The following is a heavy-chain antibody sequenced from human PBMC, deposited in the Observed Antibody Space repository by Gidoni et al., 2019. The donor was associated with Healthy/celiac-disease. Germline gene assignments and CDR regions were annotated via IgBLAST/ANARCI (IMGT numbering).Heavy chain of an antibody. J-gene: IGHJ6*03. Sequence: EVQLVESGGGLVKPGGSLRLSCAASGFPFSSYSMNWVRQAPGKGLEWVSSISSSSSYIYYADSVKGRFTISRDNAKNSLYLQMNSLRAEDTAVYYCARRLRDYYYYMDVWGKGTTVTVSS. V-gene: IGHV3-21*01. CDR3: ARRLRDYYYYMDV. CDR1: GFPFSSYS. CDR2: ISSSSSYI. D-gene: IGHD3-10*01.